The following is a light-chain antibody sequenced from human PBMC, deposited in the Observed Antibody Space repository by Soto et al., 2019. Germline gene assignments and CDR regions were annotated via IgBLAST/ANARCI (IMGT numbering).Light chain of an antibody. CDR3: LRYNAFSQT. CDR2: DAS. J-gene: IGKJ1*01. V-gene: IGKV1-5*01. Sequence: DIQMNQSPSTLSAYVGDRVTITCRASQSMNDWLAWYQQKPGKAPKVLIYDASSLQSGVPSRFSGSGSGTEFTLTIDSLQPDDVATYYCLRYNAFSQTFGQGTKVDIK. CDR1: QSMNDW.